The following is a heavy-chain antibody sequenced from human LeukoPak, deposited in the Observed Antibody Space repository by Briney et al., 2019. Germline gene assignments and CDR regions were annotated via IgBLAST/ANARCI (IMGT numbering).Heavy chain of an antibody. Sequence: PSETLSLTCTVSGGSIRSDYWTWIRQPPGKELGWIGYIYCSGSTNYNPSLKSRVTISVDTYKNQFSLKLSSVTAADTAVYYCARKILTGYSLGAFDIWGQGTMVTVSS. V-gene: IGHV4-59*12. D-gene: IGHD3-9*01. CDR2: IYCSGST. CDR3: ARKILTGYSLGAFDI. J-gene: IGHJ3*02. CDR1: GGSIRSDY.